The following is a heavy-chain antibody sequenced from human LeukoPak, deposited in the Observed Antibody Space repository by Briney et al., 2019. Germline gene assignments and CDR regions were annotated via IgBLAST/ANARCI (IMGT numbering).Heavy chain of an antibody. CDR3: AGSFDF. Sequence: GGSLSLSRAASGFSLTSYEMNWVRQTPGKGLEWVSYISNSGSPIYYADYVKGRFTISRDNAKNSLYLQMNSLRAEDTAVYYCAGSFDFWGQGTMVTVSS. J-gene: IGHJ3*01. CDR2: ISNSGSPI. V-gene: IGHV3-48*03. CDR1: GFSLTSYE.